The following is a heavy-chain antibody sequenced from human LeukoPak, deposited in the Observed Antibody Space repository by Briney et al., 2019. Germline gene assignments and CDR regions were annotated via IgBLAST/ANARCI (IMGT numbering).Heavy chain of an antibody. CDR1: GGSFSGYY. CDR2: IAHSGST. D-gene: IGHD3-10*01. J-gene: IGHJ6*02. CDR3: ASAKYYYGSGNYLPYYYYYGMDV. Sequence: PSETLSLTCAVYGGSFSGYYWSWIRQPPGKGLEWIGDIAHSGSTNYNPSLKSRVTISVDTSKNQFSLKLSSATAADTALYYCASAKYYYGSGNYLPYYYYYGMDVWGQGTTVTVSS. V-gene: IGHV4-34*01.